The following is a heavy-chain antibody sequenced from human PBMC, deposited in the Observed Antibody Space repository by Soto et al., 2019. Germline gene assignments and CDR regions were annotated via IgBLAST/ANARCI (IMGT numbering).Heavy chain of an antibody. CDR2: INPNSGGT. J-gene: IGHJ1*01. D-gene: IGHD6-19*01. CDR1: GYTFTGYY. CDR3: ARDISSGALEYFQH. V-gene: IGHV1-2*04. Sequence: ASVKVSCKASGYTFTGYYMHWVRQAPGQGLEWMGWINPNSGGTNYAQKFQGWVTMTRDTSISTAYMELSRLRSDDTAVYYCARDISSGALEYFQHWGQGTLVTVSS.